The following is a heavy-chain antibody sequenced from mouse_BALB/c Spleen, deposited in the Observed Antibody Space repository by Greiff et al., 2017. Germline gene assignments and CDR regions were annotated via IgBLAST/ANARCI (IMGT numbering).Heavy chain of an antibody. CDR1: GDSITSGY. D-gene: IGHD1-1*01. CDR3: ARHTSFYGDAMDY. Sequence: EVQRVESGPSLVKPSQTLSLTCSVTGDSITSGYWNWIRKFPGNKLEYMGYISYSGSTYYNPSLKSRISITRDTSKNQYYLQLNSVTTEDTATYYCARHTSFYGDAMDYWGQGTSVTVSS. J-gene: IGHJ4*01. CDR2: ISYSGST. V-gene: IGHV3-8*02.